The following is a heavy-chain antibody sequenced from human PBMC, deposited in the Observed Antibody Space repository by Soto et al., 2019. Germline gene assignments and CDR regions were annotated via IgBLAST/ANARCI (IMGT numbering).Heavy chain of an antibody. D-gene: IGHD3-10*01. CDR1: GFTFSNYI. CDR3: ARDDEGGSYCDLGY. J-gene: IGHJ4*02. Sequence: QVQLVESGGGVVQPGRSLRLSCAASGFTFSNYIMHWVRQAPGKGLEWVAFILDDGNNKYYADSVKGRFTISRDNSKNTLYLQMNSLRTEDTAVYYCARDDEGGSYCDLGYWGQGPLFTVSS. CDR2: ILDDGNNK. V-gene: IGHV3-30-3*01.